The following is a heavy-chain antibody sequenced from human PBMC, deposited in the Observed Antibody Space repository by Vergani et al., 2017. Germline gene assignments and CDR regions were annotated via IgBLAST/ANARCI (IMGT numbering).Heavy chain of an antibody. Sequence: QVQLQQWGAGLLKPSETLSLTCAVYGGSFSGYYWSWIRQPPGKGLEWIGEINHSGSTNYNPSLKSRVTISVDTSKNQFSLKLSSVTAADTAVYYCARASFVVVVPAAMGHNWFDPWGQGTLVTVSS. J-gene: IGHJ5*02. V-gene: IGHV4-34*01. CDR3: ARASFVVVVPAAMGHNWFDP. CDR2: INHSGST. CDR1: GGSFSGYY. D-gene: IGHD2-2*01.